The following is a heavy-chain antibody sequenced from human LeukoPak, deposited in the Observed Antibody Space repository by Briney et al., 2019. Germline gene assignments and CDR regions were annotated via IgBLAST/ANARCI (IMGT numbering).Heavy chain of an antibody. D-gene: IGHD6-19*01. CDR2: IRYDGSNQ. CDR3: AKDPSSGWLNAEYFQH. CDR1: GFSLSIYG. V-gene: IGHV3-30*02. J-gene: IGHJ1*01. Sequence: GGSLRLSCAASGFSLSIYGMHWVGHTPGKRLEYGAFIRYDGSNQYYADSVKGRFTISRDNSKNTLYLQMNSLRAEDTAVYYCAKDPSSGWLNAEYFQHWGQGTLVTVSS.